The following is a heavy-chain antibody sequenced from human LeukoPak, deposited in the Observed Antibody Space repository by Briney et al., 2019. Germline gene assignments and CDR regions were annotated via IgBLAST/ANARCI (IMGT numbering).Heavy chain of an antibody. CDR1: GGSVSSGTYY. V-gene: IGHV4-61*01. CDR3: ARETTLAGLFDY. D-gene: IGHD6-19*01. J-gene: IGHJ4*02. Sequence: SETLSLTCTVSGGSVSSGTYYWSWIRQPPGKGLEWIGYIYYSGSTNYNPSLKSRVTISLDTSKNQFSLKLSSVTAADTAVYYCARETTLAGLFDYWGQGTLVTVSS. CDR2: IYYSGST.